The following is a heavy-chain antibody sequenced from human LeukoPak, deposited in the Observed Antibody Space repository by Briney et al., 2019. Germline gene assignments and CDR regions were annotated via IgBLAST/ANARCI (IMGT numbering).Heavy chain of an antibody. CDR2: MYSNGGGR. CDR3: TRRTYSTYMDV. CDR1: GGSMITDTFY. D-gene: IGHD1-7*01. V-gene: IGHV4-39*01. J-gene: IGHJ6*03. Sequence: SETLSLTCTVSGGSMITDTFYWVWIRQPPGKGLEWIANMYSNGGGRQCNRSLTNRVSISVDTSKNQFFLNLNSVTAADTAIYYCTRRTYSTYMDVWGQGTTVTVSS.